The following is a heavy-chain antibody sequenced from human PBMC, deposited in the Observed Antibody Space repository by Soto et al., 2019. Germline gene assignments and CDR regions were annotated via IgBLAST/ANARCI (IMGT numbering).Heavy chain of an antibody. CDR1: GYTFYSYD. J-gene: IGHJ4*02. CDR3: ARAPATVAPERALGY. CDR2: TSAYNGDS. D-gene: IGHD4-17*01. V-gene: IGHV1-18*01. Sequence: QVQLVQSGAEVKKPGASVKVSCKTSGYTFYSYDITWVRQAPGQGLEWMGTTSAYNGDSNFAQNLQGKVNMTKNKTPATAYLDLKNLTTDDTARYYCARAPATVAPERALGYWGQGTLVTVSS.